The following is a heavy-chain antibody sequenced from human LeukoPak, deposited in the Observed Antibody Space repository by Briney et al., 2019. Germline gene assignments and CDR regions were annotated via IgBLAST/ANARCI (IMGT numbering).Heavy chain of an antibody. D-gene: IGHD4-17*01. Sequence: GGSLRLSCAASGFTFSSYGMHWVRQAPGKGLEWAAVIWYDGSNKYYADSVKGRFTISRDNSKNTLYLQMNSLRAKDTAVYYCARRGATVTMFDYWGQGTLVTVSS. CDR3: ARRGATVTMFDY. V-gene: IGHV3-33*01. J-gene: IGHJ4*02. CDR1: GFTFSSYG. CDR2: IWYDGSNK.